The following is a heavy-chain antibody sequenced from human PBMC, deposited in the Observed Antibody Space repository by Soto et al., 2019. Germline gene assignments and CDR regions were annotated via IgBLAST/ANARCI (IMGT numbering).Heavy chain of an antibody. CDR2: IDAGNGNT. CDR1: GHTSTNYA. D-gene: IGHD3-10*01. J-gene: IGHJ4*02. CDR3: AREGSTYGSTFDY. Sequence: QVQLVQSGAEVKKPGASVKVSCKASGHTSTNYAVHWVRQAPGQRLEWMGRIDAGNGNTKYSQKFQGRVTITTDTSASTAYMELSSLRSEDTAVYYCAREGSTYGSTFDYCGQGTLVTVSS. V-gene: IGHV1-3*01.